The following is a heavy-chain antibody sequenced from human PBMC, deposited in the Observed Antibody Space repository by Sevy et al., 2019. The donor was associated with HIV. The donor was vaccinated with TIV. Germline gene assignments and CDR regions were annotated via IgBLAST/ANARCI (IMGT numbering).Heavy chain of an antibody. CDR3: ARHGPMTTVTTSYFDY. D-gene: IGHD4-17*01. Sequence: SETLSLTCTVSGGSISSSSYYWGWIRQPPGKGLEWIGSMYYSGSTYYDPSLKSRVTISVDTSKNKFSLKLSSVTAADTAVYYCARHGPMTTVTTSYFDYWGQGTLVTVSS. J-gene: IGHJ4*02. CDR1: GGSISSSSYY. CDR2: MYYSGST. V-gene: IGHV4-39*01.